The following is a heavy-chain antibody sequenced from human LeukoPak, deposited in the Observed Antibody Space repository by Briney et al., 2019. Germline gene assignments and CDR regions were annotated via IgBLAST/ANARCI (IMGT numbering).Heavy chain of an antibody. CDR3: ARDNAIFGVVTGFDP. J-gene: IGHJ5*02. V-gene: IGHV1-69*06. D-gene: IGHD3-3*01. Sequence: GSSVKVSCKASGGTFSSYAISWVRQAPGQGLKWMGRSIPIFGTANYAQKFQGRVTITADKSTSTAYMELSSLRSEDTAVYYCARDNAIFGVVTGFDPWGQGTLVTVSS. CDR1: GGTFSSYA. CDR2: SIPIFGTA.